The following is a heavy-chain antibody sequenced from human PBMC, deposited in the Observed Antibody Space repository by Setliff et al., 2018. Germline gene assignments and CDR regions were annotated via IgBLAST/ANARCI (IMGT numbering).Heavy chain of an antibody. J-gene: IGHJ4*02. CDR2: TYADGAT. D-gene: IGHD3-10*01. Sequence: PGGSLRLSCAASGFTFSSLWMSWVRQAPGKGLEWVSVTYADGATNYADSVKGRFTISRDNSKNALYLQMNSLRAEDTAVYYCRLWFGETSRDYWGQGTLVTVSS. V-gene: IGHV3-53*01. CDR1: GFTFSSLW. CDR3: RLWFGETSRDY.